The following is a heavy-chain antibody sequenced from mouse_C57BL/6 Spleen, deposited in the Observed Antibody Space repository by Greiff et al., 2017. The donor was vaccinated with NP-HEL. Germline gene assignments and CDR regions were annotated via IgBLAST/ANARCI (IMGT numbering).Heavy chain of an antibody. CDR1: GYTFTGYW. CDR3: AREGLLREAMDY. D-gene: IGHD1-1*01. V-gene: IGHV1-9*01. J-gene: IGHJ4*01. CDR2: ILPGSGST. Sequence: QVQLKQSGAELMKPGASVKLSCKATGYTFTGYWIGWVKQRPGHGLEWIGEILPGSGSTNYNEQFKGKATFTADTSSNTADMQLSSLTTEDSASYYCAREGLLREAMDYWGQGTSVTVSS.